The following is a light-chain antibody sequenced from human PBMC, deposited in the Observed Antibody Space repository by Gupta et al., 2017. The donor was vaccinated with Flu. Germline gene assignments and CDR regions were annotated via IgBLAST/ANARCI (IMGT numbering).Light chain of an antibody. Sequence: EIVLTQSPATLSLSPGERATLSCRASPSVSRSLAWYQQKPGQAPRLLIDDASNRAAGIPARFSGGGSGTDFTLTIGSLEPEDSAVYYCQHGDNRPWAFGQGTKVEI. J-gene: IGKJ1*01. CDR1: PSVSRS. CDR3: QHGDNRPWA. CDR2: DAS. V-gene: IGKV3-11*01.